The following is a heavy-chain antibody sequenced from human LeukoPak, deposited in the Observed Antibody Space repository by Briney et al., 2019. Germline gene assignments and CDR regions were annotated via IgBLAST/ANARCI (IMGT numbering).Heavy chain of an antibody. V-gene: IGHV3-74*01. CDR3: ARGDYSLDY. Sequence: GGSLRLSCAASGFTFSRYWMHWVRQAPGKGLVWVSLIHSDGRSTSYADSVRGRFTISRDNAKNTLYLQMISLRAEDTAVYYCARGDYSLDYWGQGTLVTVSS. J-gene: IGHJ4*02. D-gene: IGHD4-11*01. CDR2: IHSDGRST. CDR1: GFTFSRYW.